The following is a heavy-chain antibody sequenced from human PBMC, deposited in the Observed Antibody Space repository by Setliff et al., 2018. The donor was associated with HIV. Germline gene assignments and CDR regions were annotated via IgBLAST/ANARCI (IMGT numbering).Heavy chain of an antibody. Sequence: WASVKVSCKASGYSFSSYGISWVRQAPGQGLEWMGWISAYNGNTNYAHNLQGRVTMTRDTSTSTVYMELSSLRSDDTAVYYCARLRPTAFFDYWGQGTLVTVSS. CDR1: GYSFSSYG. J-gene: IGHJ4*02. CDR3: ARLRPTAFFDY. D-gene: IGHD3-3*01. CDR2: ISAYNGNT. V-gene: IGHV1-18*01.